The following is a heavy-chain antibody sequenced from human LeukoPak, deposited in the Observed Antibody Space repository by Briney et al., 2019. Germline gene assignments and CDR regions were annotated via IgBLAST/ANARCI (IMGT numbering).Heavy chain of an antibody. CDR1: GFTFSSYA. V-gene: IGHV3-23*01. CDR3: AKGKSSSSWNWFDP. CDR2: ISGSGATT. Sequence: PGGCLRLSCAASGFTFSSYAMTWVRQAPGKGLEWVSGISGSGATTYYADSVKGRFTISRDNSKNTLYLQLNSLRADDTAVYYCAKGKSSSSWNWFDPWGQGILVTVSS. D-gene: IGHD6-13*01. J-gene: IGHJ5*02.